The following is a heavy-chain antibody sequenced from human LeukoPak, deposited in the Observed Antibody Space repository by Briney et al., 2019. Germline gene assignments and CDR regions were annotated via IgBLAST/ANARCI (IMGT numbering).Heavy chain of an antibody. J-gene: IGHJ3*02. V-gene: IGHV4-39*01. CDR1: GGSISSSSYF. D-gene: IGHD5-24*01. CDR3: ARVLRDGHNDPFDN. Sequence: SETLSLTCTVSGGSISSSSYFWGWIRQPPEKGLEWIVSVFYTGDTYYSPSLKSRVTLSVDTSKNHFSLRLTSVTAADAAVYYCARVLRDGHNDPFDNWGQGTLVTVS. CDR2: VFYTGDT.